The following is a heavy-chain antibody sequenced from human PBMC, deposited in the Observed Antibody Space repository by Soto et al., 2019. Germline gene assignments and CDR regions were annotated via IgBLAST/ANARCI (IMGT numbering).Heavy chain of an antibody. D-gene: IGHD2-15*01. J-gene: IGHJ5*02. Sequence: QVQLVQSGAEVKKPGASVKISCKASGYPFTRYTMNWVRQAPGQRLEWMGWINPDNGNTQSSQKFQDRVIITRDTSASTVYMDLSSLRSEDTAVYYCARGIATGQRDPWGQGTLVTVSS. CDR1: GYPFTRYT. CDR2: INPDNGNT. CDR3: ARGIATGQRDP. V-gene: IGHV1-3*01.